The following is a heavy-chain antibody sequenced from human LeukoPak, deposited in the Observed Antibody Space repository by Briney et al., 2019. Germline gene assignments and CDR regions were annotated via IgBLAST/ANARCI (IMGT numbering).Heavy chain of an antibody. CDR3: ASASPHSIVGATDYYYYYMDV. Sequence: ASVKVSCKASGYTFTSYYMHWVRQAPGQGLEWMGIINPSGGSTSCAQKFQGRVTMTRDMSTSTVYMELSSLRSEDTAVYYCASASPHSIVGATDYYYYYMDVWGKGTTVTVSS. CDR2: INPSGGST. V-gene: IGHV1-46*01. J-gene: IGHJ6*03. D-gene: IGHD1-26*01. CDR1: GYTFTSYY.